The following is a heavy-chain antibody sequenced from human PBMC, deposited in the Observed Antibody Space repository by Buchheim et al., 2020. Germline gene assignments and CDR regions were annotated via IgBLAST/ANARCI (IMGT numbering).Heavy chain of an antibody. Sequence: EVQLVESGGGLVQPGGSLRLSCAASGFTFSSYEMNWVRQAPGKGLEWVSYISSSGSTIYYADSVKGRFTISRDNAKNSLYLPMNSLRAEDTAVYYCASHYYGSGSYYNRNDAFDIWGQGT. CDR2: ISSSGSTI. CDR3: ASHYYGSGSYYNRNDAFDI. CDR1: GFTFSSYE. V-gene: IGHV3-48*03. D-gene: IGHD3-10*01. J-gene: IGHJ3*02.